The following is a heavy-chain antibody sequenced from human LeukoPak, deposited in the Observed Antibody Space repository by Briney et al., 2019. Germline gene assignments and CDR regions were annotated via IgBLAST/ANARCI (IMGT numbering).Heavy chain of an antibody. Sequence: SETLSLTCAVYGGSFSGYYWSWIRQPPGKGLEWIGEINHSGSTNYNPSLKSRVTISVDTSKNQFSLKLSSVTAADTAVYYCATKGGRTAVAGNNWFDPWGQGTLVTVPS. V-gene: IGHV4-34*01. CDR3: ATKGGRTAVAGNNWFDP. CDR2: INHSGST. J-gene: IGHJ5*02. CDR1: GGSFSGYY. D-gene: IGHD6-19*01.